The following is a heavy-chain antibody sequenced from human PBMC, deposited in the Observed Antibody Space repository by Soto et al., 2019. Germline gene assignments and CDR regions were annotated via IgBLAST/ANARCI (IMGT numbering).Heavy chain of an antibody. CDR1: GYTFTSSA. D-gene: IGHD5-18*01. V-gene: IGHV1-3*01. CDR2: INAGNGNT. CDR3: ARDPGYSYGYY. J-gene: IGHJ4*02. Sequence: ASVKVSCKASGYTFTSSAMHWVRQAPGQRLEWMGWINAGNGNTKYSQKFQGRVTITRDTSASTAYMELSSLRSEDTAVYYCARDPGYSYGYYSRQGTLVIASS.